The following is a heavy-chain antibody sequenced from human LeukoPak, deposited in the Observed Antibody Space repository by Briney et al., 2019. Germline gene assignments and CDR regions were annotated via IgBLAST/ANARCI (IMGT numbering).Heavy chain of an antibody. CDR1: GGSISSSSYY. CDR3: ARVRVVEIGYYPDY. D-gene: IGHD5-24*01. CDR2: IYYSGGT. J-gene: IGHJ4*02. Sequence: PSETLSLTCTVSGGSISSSSYYWGWIRQPPGKGLEWIGSIYYSGGTYYNPSLKSRVTISVDTSKNQFSLKLSPVTAADTAVYYCARVRVVEIGYYPDYWGQGTLVTVSS. V-gene: IGHV4-39*07.